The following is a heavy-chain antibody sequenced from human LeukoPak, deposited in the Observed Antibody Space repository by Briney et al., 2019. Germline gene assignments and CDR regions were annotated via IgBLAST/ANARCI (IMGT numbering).Heavy chain of an antibody. V-gene: IGHV1-8*01. CDR3: ARGRMVRGVIITSWFDP. D-gene: IGHD3-10*01. Sequence: GASVKVSCQASGYTFTSYDINWVRQATGQGLEWVGWMNPNSGNTGYAQKFQGRVTMTRNTSISTAYMELSSLRSEDTAVYYCARGRMVRGVIITSWFDPWGQGTLVTVSS. J-gene: IGHJ5*02. CDR2: MNPNSGNT. CDR1: GYTFTSYD.